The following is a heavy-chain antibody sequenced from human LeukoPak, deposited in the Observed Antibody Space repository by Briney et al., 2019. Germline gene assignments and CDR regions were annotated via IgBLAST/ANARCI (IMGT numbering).Heavy chain of an antibody. CDR3: ARGLALFWGSYQKGHFDY. D-gene: IGHD3-16*02. CDR1: GGFFSGYY. Sequence: SETLSLTCAVYGGFFSGYYWSWIRQPPGKGLEWIGEINHSGSTNYNPSLKSRVTISVDTSKNQFSLKLSSVTAADTAVYYCARGLALFWGSYQKGHFDYWGQGTLVTVSS. V-gene: IGHV4-34*01. J-gene: IGHJ4*02. CDR2: INHSGST.